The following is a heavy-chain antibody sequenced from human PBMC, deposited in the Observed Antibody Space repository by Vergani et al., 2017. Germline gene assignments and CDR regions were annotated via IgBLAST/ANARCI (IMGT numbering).Heavy chain of an antibody. CDR1: GFTFSSYS. CDR2: ISSSSSYI. V-gene: IGHV3-21*01. CDR3: ARDRPGSDDSSGYYGVGAFEI. D-gene: IGHD3-22*01. Sequence: EVQLVESGGGLVKPGGSLRLSCAASGFTFSSYSMNWVRQAPGKGLEWVSSISSSSSYIYYADSVKGRFTISRDNAKNSLYLQMNSLRAEDTAVYYCARDRPGSDDSSGYYGVGAFEIWGQGTMVTVSS. J-gene: IGHJ3*02.